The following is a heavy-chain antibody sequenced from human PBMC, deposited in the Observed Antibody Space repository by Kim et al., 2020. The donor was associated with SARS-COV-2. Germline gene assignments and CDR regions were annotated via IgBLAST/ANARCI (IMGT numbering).Heavy chain of an antibody. CDR2: IKQDGSGK. J-gene: IGHJ6*02. D-gene: IGHD3-3*01. CDR3: ARLYYDFWSGYHQYYYYGMDV. V-gene: IGHV3-7*01. Sequence: GGSLRLSCAASGFTFSSYWMSWVRQAPGKGLEWVANIKQDGSGKYYADSVKGRFTISRDNAKNSLYLQMNSLRAEDTAVYYCARLYYDFWSGYHQYYYYGMDVWGQGTTVTVSS. CDR1: GFTFSSYW.